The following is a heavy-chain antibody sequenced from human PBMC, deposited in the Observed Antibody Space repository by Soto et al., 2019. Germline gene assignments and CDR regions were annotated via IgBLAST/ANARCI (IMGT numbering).Heavy chain of an antibody. CDR1: GYTFTSYG. V-gene: IGHV1-46*01. J-gene: IGHJ5*02. Sequence: ASVKVSCKASGYTFTSYGISWVRQAPGQGLEWMGIINASGGSTSYAQKFQGRVTMTRDTSTSTVYMELSSLRSEDTAVYYCARGKNNWFDPWGQGTLVTVAS. CDR2: INASGGST. CDR3: ARGKNNWFDP.